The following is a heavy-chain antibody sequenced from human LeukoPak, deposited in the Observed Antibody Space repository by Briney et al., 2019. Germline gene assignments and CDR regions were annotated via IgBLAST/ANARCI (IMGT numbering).Heavy chain of an antibody. CDR3: AKSGPYYDILTGSALFDY. CDR1: GFTVSSNY. Sequence: PGGSLRLSCAASGFTVSSNYMSWVRQAPGKGLEWVSVIYSGGSTYYADSVKGRFTISRDNSKNTLYLQMNSLRAEDTAVYYCAKSGPYYDILTGSALFDYWGQGTLVTVSS. J-gene: IGHJ4*02. D-gene: IGHD3-9*01. CDR2: IYSGGST. V-gene: IGHV3-53*01.